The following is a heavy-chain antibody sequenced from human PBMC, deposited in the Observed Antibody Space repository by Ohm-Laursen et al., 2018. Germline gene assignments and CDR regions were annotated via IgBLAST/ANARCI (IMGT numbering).Heavy chain of an antibody. D-gene: IGHD4-11*01. CDR3: AKENDYSNYVSDY. CDR2: ISGSGGST. V-gene: IGHV3-23*01. J-gene: IGHJ4*02. CDR1: GFTFSSYA. Sequence: GSLRLSCTASGFTFSSYAMSWARQAPGKGLEWVSAISGSGGSTYYVDSVKGRFTISRDNSKNTLYLQMNSLRAEDTAVYYCAKENDYSNYVSDYWGQGTLVTVSS.